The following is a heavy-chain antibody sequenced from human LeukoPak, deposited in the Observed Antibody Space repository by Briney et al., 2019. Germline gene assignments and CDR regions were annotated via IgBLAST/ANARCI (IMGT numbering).Heavy chain of an antibody. V-gene: IGHV3-66*01. CDR2: IYSGGST. J-gene: IGHJ6*02. CDR1: GFTVSSNY. D-gene: IGHD3-10*01. Sequence: GSLRLSCAASGFTVSSNYMSWVRQAPGKGLEWVSVIYSGGSTYYADSVKGRFTISRDNSKNTLYLQMNSLRAEDTAVYYCARGYGSGSYDYYYYGMDIWGQGTTVTVSS. CDR3: ARGYGSGSYDYYYYGMDI.